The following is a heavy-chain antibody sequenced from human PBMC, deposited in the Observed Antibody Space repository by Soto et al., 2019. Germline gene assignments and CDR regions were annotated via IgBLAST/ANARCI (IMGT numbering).Heavy chain of an antibody. Sequence: PSETLSLTCTVSGASFVNYYWSWVRQPPGKGLEWIAYIYYTGTTIYNPSLESRVTMSVDPSKTQFSMRLTSVTAADTAVYYCASVYSSSSRVFDFWGQGTLVTVSS. V-gene: IGHV4-59*01. CDR2: IYYTGTT. D-gene: IGHD6-6*01. J-gene: IGHJ4*02. CDR3: ASVYSSSSRVFDF. CDR1: GASFVNYY.